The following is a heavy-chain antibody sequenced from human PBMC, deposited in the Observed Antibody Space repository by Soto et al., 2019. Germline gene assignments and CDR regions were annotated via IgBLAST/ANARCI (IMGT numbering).Heavy chain of an antibody. CDR2: INAGNGNT. Sequence: ASVKVSCKASGYTFTSYAMHWVRQAPGQRLEWMGWINAGNGNTKYSQKFQGRVTITRDTSASTAYMELSSLRSEDTAVYYCARDNRGVVVVPAAPVYYYYMDVWGKGTTVTVSS. J-gene: IGHJ6*03. V-gene: IGHV1-3*01. CDR3: ARDNRGVVVVPAAPVYYYYMDV. CDR1: GYTFTSYA. D-gene: IGHD2-2*01.